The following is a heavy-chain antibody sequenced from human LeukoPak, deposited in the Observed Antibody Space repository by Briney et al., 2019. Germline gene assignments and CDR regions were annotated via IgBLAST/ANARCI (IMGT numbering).Heavy chain of an antibody. CDR1: GFTFSSYG. Sequence: GRSLRLSCAASGFTFSSYGMHWVRQAPGKGLEWVAVISYDGSNKYYADSVKGRFTISRDNSKNTLYLQMNSLRAEDTAVYYCARASGSGSLPGCFDLWGRGTLVTVSS. V-gene: IGHV3-30*03. CDR2: ISYDGSNK. J-gene: IGHJ2*01. CDR3: ARASGSGSLPGCFDL. D-gene: IGHD3-10*01.